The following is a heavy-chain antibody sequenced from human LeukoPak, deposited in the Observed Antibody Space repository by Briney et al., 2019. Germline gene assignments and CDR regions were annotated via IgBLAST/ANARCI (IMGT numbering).Heavy chain of an antibody. D-gene: IGHD6-13*01. J-gene: IGHJ4*02. CDR2: FSGSGDTT. CDR3: ARDRESSSWFDY. CDR1: GFTFSRNA. V-gene: IGHV3-23*01. Sequence: PGGSLRLSCAASGFTFSRNAMSWVRQAPRKGLEWVSGFSGSGDTTYYADSVKGRFTISRDNSKNTLYLQMNSLRAEDTAVYYCARDRESSSWFDYWGQGTLVTVSS.